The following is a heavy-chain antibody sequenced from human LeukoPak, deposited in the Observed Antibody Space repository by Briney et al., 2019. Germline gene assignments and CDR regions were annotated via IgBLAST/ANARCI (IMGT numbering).Heavy chain of an antibody. Sequence: GASVKVSCKASGGTFSSYAISWVRQAPGQGLEWMGGIIPIFGTANYAQKFQGRVTITADESTSTAYMELSSLRSEDTAVYYCGLGVTTPYYYYYMDVWGKGTAVTISS. J-gene: IGHJ6*03. CDR2: IIPIFGTA. D-gene: IGHD4-17*01. CDR1: GGTFSSYA. CDR3: GLGVTTPYYYYYMDV. V-gene: IGHV1-69*13.